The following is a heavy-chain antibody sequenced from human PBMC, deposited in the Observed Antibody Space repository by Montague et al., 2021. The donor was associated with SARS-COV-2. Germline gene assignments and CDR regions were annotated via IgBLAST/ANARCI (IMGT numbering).Heavy chain of an antibody. V-gene: IGHV4-39*01. CDR3: ARRLGQWLPGYQYYFDY. D-gene: IGHD6-19*01. CDR1: GGSISSSSYY. CDR2: IYYSGST. Sequence: SETLSLTCTVSGGSISSSSYYWGWIRQPPGKGLEWIGSIYYSGSTYYNPSLKSRVTISVDTSKNQFSLKLSSVTAADTAVYYCARRLGQWLPGYQYYFDYWGQGTLVTVSS. J-gene: IGHJ4*02.